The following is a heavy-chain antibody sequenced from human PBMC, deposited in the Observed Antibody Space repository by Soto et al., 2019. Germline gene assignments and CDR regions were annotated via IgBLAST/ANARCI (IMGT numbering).Heavy chain of an antibody. CDR3: AREKIAAAGRVDP. CDR1: GYTFTSYA. V-gene: IGHV1-3*01. D-gene: IGHD6-13*01. J-gene: IGHJ5*02. CDR2: INAGNGNT. Sequence: GASVKVSCKASGYTFTSYAMHWVRQAPGQRLEWMGWINAGNGNTKYSQKIKGRVTITRDTSASTAYMELSSLRSEDTAVYYCAREKIAAAGRVDPWGQGTLVTVSS.